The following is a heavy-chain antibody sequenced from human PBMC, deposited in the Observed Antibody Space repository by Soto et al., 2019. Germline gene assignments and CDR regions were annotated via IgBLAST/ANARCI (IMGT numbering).Heavy chain of an antibody. CDR3: AISQDRGGRTTFIY. CDR2: IFPGDSDT. J-gene: IGHJ4*02. V-gene: IGHV5-51*01. D-gene: IGHD3-16*01. CDR1: GYSFTTQW. Sequence: PGESVKISCKGSGYSFTTQWIGWVLQMPGKGLEWMGIIFPGDSDTRYSPSFQGQVTISADKSISTAYLQWSRLKASDTALYYCAISQDRGGRTTFIYWGQGTQVTVSS.